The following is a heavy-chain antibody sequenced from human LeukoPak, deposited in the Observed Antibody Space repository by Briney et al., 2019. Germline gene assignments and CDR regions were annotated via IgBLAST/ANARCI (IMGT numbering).Heavy chain of an antibody. Sequence: PSQTLFLTCTVSGGSISSGGYYWSWIRQHPGKGLEWIGYIYYSGSTYYNPSLKSRVTISVDTSKNQFSLKLSSVTAADTAVYYCARLYGGNSVWYFDYWGQGTLVTVSS. CDR2: IYYSGST. V-gene: IGHV4-31*03. D-gene: IGHD4-23*01. CDR1: GGSISSGGYY. J-gene: IGHJ4*02. CDR3: ARLYGGNSVWYFDY.